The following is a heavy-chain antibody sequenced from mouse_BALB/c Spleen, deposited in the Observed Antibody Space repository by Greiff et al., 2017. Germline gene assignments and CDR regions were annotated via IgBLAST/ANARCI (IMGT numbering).Heavy chain of an antibody. V-gene: IGHV14-4*02. D-gene: IGHD4-1*01. CDR1: GFNIKDYY. Sequence: EVQLQQSGAELVRSGASVKLSCTASGFNIKDYYMHWVKQRPEQGLEWIGWIDPENGDTEYAPKFQGKATMTADTSSNTAYLQRSSLTSEDTAVYYCNALKLGRFAYWGQGTLVTVSA. J-gene: IGHJ3*01. CDR3: NALKLGRFAY. CDR2: IDPENGDT.